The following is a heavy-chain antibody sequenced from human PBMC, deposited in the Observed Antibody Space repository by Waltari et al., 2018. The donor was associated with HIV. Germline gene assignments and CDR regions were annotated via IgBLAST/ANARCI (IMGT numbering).Heavy chain of an antibody. J-gene: IGHJ5*02. CDR2: ISFDGSHK. V-gene: IGHV3-30*18. CDR3: AKGGEDQEQLGGVLDP. Sequence: QVQLVESGGGVVQPERSLRLSCAASGFSFSSYGMHWVRQAPGKGLEWVAVISFDGSHKFYADSVKGRFTISRDNSKNTLYLQMNSLRAEDTAVYYCAKGGEDQEQLGGVLDPWGQGTLVTVSS. CDR1: GFSFSSYG. D-gene: IGHD6-13*01.